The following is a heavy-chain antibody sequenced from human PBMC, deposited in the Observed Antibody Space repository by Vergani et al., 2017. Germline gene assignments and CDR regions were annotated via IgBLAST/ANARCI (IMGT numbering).Heavy chain of an antibody. CDR1: GFTVSSNY. J-gene: IGHJ6*02. Sequence: EVQLVESGGGLVQPGGSLRLSCAASGFTVSSNYMSWVRQAPGKGLEWVSVIYSGGSTYYADSVKGRFTISRDNSNNTLYLQMNSLRAEDTAVYYCARAVVRGGYYYYCMDVWGQGTTVTVSS. D-gene: IGHD3-10*01. V-gene: IGHV3-66*02. CDR3: ARAVVRGGYYYYCMDV. CDR2: IYSGGST.